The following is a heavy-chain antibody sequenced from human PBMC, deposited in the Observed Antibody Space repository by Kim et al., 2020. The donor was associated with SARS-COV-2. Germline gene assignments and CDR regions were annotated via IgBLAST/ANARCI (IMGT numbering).Heavy chain of an antibody. J-gene: IGHJ6*02. V-gene: IGHV3-7*03. CDR2: IKQDGSEK. CDR1: GFTFSSYW. Sequence: GGSLRLSCAASGFTFSSYWMSWVRQAPGKGLEWVANIKQDGSEKYYVDSVKGRFTISRDNAKNSLYLQMNSLRAEDTAVYYCAREKSSWQRSYYYYYYGMDVWGQGTTVTVSS. CDR3: AREKSSWQRSYYYYYYGMDV. D-gene: IGHD6-13*01.